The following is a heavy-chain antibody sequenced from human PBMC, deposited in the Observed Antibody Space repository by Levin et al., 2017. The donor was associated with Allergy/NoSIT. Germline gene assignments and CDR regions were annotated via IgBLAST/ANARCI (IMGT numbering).Heavy chain of an antibody. V-gene: IGHV5-51*01. CDR2: IYPGDSDT. D-gene: IGHD6-19*01. J-gene: IGHJ3*02. Sequence: GGSLRLSCKGSGYSFTSYWIGWVRQMPGKGLEWMGIIYPGDSDTRYSPSFQGQVTISADKSISTSFLQWSSLKASATAMYYCAGHRYSSGWYGLLGAFDIWGQGTMVTVSS. CDR3: AGHRYSSGWYGLLGAFDI. CDR1: GYSFTSYW.